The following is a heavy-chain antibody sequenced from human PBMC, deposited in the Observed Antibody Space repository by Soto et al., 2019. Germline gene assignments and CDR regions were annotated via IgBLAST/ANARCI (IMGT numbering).Heavy chain of an antibody. D-gene: IGHD5-12*01. CDR1: GGSLSVYY. CDR3: ARGQEGVVATH. V-gene: IGHV4-34*01. J-gene: IGHJ4*02. CDR2: VKDGGHT. Sequence: QVQLQQWGAGLLKPSETLSLNCAVTGGSLSVYYWSWIRQPPGKGLEWIGEVKDGGHTNYSPSLRGRVTISSDTSNNQFSHRLNSVTAADTGVYYCARGQEGVVATHWDQGSLVTVSS.